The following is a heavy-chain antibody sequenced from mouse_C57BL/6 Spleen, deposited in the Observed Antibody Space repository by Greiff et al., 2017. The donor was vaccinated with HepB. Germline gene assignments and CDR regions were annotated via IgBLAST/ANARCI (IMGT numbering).Heavy chain of an antibody. CDR2: IYPGDGDT. J-gene: IGHJ2*01. CDR3: ARLGSGYEGNYFDY. Sequence: QVQLKQSGAELVKPGASVKISCKASGYAFSSYWMNWVKQRPGKGLEWIGHIYPGDGDTNYNGKFKGKATLTADKSSSTAYMQLSSLTSEDSAVYFCARLGSGYEGNYFDYWGQGTTLTVSS. D-gene: IGHD2-2*01. V-gene: IGHV1-80*01. CDR1: GYAFSSYW.